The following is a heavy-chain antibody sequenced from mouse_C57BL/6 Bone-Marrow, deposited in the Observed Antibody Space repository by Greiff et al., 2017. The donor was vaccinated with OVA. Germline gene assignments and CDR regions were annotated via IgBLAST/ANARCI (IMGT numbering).Heavy chain of an antibody. V-gene: IGHV1-81*01. CDR1: GYTFTSYG. CDR2: IYPRSGNT. CDR3: ARSGYYDYPYYAMDY. D-gene: IGHD2-4*01. Sequence: VQLQQSGAELARPGASVKLSCKASGYTFTSYGISWVKQRTGQGLEWIGEIYPRSGNTYYNEKFKGKATLTADKSSSTAYMELRSLTSEDSAVYFCARSGYYDYPYYAMDYWGQGTSVTVSS. J-gene: IGHJ4*01.